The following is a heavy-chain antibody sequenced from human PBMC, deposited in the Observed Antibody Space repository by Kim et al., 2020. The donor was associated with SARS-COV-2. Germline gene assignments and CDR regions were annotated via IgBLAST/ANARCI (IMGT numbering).Heavy chain of an antibody. J-gene: IGHJ3*02. Sequence: GGSLRLSCAASGFTFGDYAMHWVRQAPGKGLEWVSGISWNSGSIGYADSVKGRFTISRDNAKNSLYLQMNSLRAEDTALYYCAKDIYQWELSSSAFDIWGQGTMVTVSS. CDR1: GFTFGDYA. CDR3: AKDIYQWELSSSAFDI. V-gene: IGHV3-9*01. CDR2: ISWNSGSI. D-gene: IGHD1-26*01.